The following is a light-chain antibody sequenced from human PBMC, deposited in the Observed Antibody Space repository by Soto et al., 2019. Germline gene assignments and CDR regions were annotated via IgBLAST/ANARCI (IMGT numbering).Light chain of an antibody. V-gene: IGKV1-39*01. J-gene: IGKJ2*01. Sequence: DIQMTQSPSSLSASVGDRVTITCRASQSISSYLNWYQQKPGKAPNLLIHAASRLQSGVPSRFSGSGSGTDFTLTISTLQPEDFATYYCQQSFSTHYTFGQGTKLEIK. CDR3: QQSFSTHYT. CDR1: QSISSY. CDR2: AAS.